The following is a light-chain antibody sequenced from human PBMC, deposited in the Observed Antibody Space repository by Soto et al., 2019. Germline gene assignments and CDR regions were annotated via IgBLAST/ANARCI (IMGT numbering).Light chain of an antibody. CDR1: NIGSKS. J-gene: IGLJ2*01. CDR3: QVWDISSNHVV. V-gene: IGLV3-21*04. Sequence: SYELTQPPSVSVAPGKTARITCGGNNIGSKSVHWYQQKAGQAPILAMYYDSDRPSGIPERFSGSNSGNTATQTISTLEAGDEADYSCQVWDISSNHVVFGGGTKLPVL. CDR2: YDS.